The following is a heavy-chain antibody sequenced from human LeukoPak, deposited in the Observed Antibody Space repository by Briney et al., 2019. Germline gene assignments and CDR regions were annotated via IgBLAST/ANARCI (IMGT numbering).Heavy chain of an antibody. CDR2: INHSGST. CDR3: ARGIAAREPGFGY. Sequence: PSETLSLTCAVYGGSFSGYYWSWIRQPPGKGLEWIGEINHSGSTNYNPSLKSRVTISVDTSKNQFPLKLSSVTAADTAVYYCARGIAAREPGFGYWGQGTLVTVSS. J-gene: IGHJ4*02. D-gene: IGHD6-6*01. CDR1: GGSFSGYY. V-gene: IGHV4-34*01.